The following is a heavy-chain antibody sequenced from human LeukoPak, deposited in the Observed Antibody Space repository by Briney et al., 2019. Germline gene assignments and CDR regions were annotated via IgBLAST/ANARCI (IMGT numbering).Heavy chain of an antibody. D-gene: IGHD3-10*01. Sequence: GSLRLSCAASGFTFSSYAMHWVRQAPGKGLEWVAVISYDGSNKYYADSVKGRFTISRDNSKNTLYLQMNSLRAEDTAVYYCARDNRRFGSRGPFDYWGQGTLVTVSS. CDR1: GFTFSSYA. CDR3: ARDNRRFGSRGPFDY. V-gene: IGHV3-30-3*01. CDR2: ISYDGSNK. J-gene: IGHJ4*02.